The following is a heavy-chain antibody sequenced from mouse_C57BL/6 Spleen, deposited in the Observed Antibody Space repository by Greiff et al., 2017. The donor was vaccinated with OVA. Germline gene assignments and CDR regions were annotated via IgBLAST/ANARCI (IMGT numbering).Heavy chain of an antibody. V-gene: IGHV1-26*01. J-gene: IGHJ2*01. CDR2: INPNNGGT. D-gene: IGHD2-2*01. CDR3: ARSITMVTTLDY. CDR1: GYTFTDYY. Sequence: VQLQQSGPELVKPGASVKISCKASGYTFTDYYMNWVKQSHGKSLEWIGDINPNNGGTSYNQKFKGKATLTVDKSSSTAYMELRSLTSEDSAVYYCARSITMVTTLDYWGQGTTLTVSA.